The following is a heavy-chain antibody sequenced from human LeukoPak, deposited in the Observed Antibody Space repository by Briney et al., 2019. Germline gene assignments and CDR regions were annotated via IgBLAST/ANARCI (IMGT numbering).Heavy chain of an antibody. D-gene: IGHD1-1*01. CDR2: IGVTGDT. CDR3: VLGAYWNDDKNAFHI. CDR1: GLTFSSYD. J-gene: IGHJ3*02. V-gene: IGHV3-13*01. Sequence: GGSLRLSCAASGLTFSSYDMHWVRQAPGKGLEWVSSIGVTGDTYYTDSVKGRFTISRENAKKSLYLQVSSLRVEDTAVYFCVLGAYWNDDKNAFHIWGPGTVVTVSS.